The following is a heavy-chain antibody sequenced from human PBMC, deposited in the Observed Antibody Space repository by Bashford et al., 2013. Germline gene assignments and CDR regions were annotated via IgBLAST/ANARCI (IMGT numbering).Heavy chain of an antibody. D-gene: IGHD4-17*01. J-gene: IGHJ6*02. V-gene: IGHV3-23*01. CDR2: ISGSGGST. CDR3: ARDDKDYGDYGEDYYYYGMDV. Sequence: GSLRLSCAASGFTFSSYAMSWVRQAPGKGLEWVSAISGSGGSTYYADSVKGRFTISRDNSKNTLYLQMNSLRAEDTAVYYCARDDKDYGDYGEDYYYYGMDVWGQGTTVTVSS. CDR1: GFTFSSYA.